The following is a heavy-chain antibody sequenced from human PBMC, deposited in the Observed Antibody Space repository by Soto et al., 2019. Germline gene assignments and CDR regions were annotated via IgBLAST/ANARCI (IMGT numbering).Heavy chain of an antibody. CDR3: AKDPKKLDSRLDY. V-gene: IGHV3-23*01. J-gene: IGHJ4*02. CDR1: GFTFSSYA. D-gene: IGHD3-22*01. Sequence: PGGSQSLSYAASGFTFSSYAMSWGRQAPWKGLEWVSASSGSGGSTYYADSVKGRFTISRDNSKNTLYLQMNSLRAEDTAVYYCAKDPKKLDSRLDYWGQGTLVTVSS. CDR2: SSGSGGST.